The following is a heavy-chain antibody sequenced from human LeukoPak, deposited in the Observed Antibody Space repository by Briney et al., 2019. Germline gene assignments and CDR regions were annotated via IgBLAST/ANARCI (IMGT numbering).Heavy chain of an antibody. D-gene: IGHD3-10*01. CDR1: GGSISSGDYY. V-gene: IGHV4-30-4*01. Sequence: PSQTLSLTCTVSGGSISSGDYYWTWIRQPPGKGLEWIGYIYHSGSTRYNSSLKSRLTISVDTSKNQFSLKLSSVTAADTAVYYCARGLRGIMVRGAITDLNWFDAWGQGTLVIVSS. J-gene: IGHJ5*02. CDR3: ARGLRGIMVRGAITDLNWFDA. CDR2: IYHSGST.